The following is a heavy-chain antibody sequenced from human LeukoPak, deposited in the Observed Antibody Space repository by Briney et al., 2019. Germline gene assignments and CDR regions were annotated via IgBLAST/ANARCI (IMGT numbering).Heavy chain of an antibody. J-gene: IGHJ4*02. D-gene: IGHD3-22*01. CDR2: IYTSGST. CDR3: ARRSDSSGTQVSDY. V-gene: IGHV4-61*02. CDR1: GGSISSGSYY. Sequence: SETLSLTCTVSGGSISSGSYYWSWIRQPAGKGLEWIGRIYTSGSTNYNPSLKSRVTMSVDTSKNQFSLKLSSVTAADTAVYYCARRSDSSGTQVSDYWGQGTLVTVSS.